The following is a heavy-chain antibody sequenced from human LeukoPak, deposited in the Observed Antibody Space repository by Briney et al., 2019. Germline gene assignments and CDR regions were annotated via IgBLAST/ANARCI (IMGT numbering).Heavy chain of an antibody. Sequence: GGSLRLSCAASGFTFSSYWMHWVRQAPGRGLVWVSRINNDESHTTYADSVKGRFTISRDNAKNTLYLQMNSLRVEDTAVYYCARDQSSSWYVAWFDPWGQGTLVTVSS. V-gene: IGHV3-74*01. CDR1: GFTFSSYW. D-gene: IGHD6-13*01. CDR2: INNDESHT. CDR3: ARDQSSSWYVAWFDP. J-gene: IGHJ5*02.